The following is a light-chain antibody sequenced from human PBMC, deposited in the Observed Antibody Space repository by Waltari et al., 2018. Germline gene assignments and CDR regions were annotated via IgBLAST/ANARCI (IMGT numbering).Light chain of an antibody. J-gene: IGKJ1*01. CDR3: QQSYSTPRT. Sequence: IQMTQSPSSLSASVGDRVTITCRASQSISSYLNWYQQKPGKAPKLLIYAASSLQSGVPSRFSGSQSGTDFTLTIDSLQPEDFATYYCQQSYSTPRTFGQGTKVDIK. V-gene: IGKV1-39*01. CDR1: QSISSY. CDR2: AAS.